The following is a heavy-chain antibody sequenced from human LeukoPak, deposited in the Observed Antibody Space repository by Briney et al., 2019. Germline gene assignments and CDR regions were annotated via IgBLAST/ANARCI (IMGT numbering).Heavy chain of an antibody. D-gene: IGHD4-11*01. J-gene: IGHJ6*03. CDR2: IYTSDSDT. V-gene: IGHV5-51*01. Sequence: GDSLKISCKGSGYSFTTYWIGWVRQMPGKGLEWMGVIYTSDSDTRYSPSFQGQVTISADKSISTVYLQWSSLKASDTAIYFCARLSDSTNYNYYMDVWGKGTTVTVAS. CDR3: ARLSDSTNYNYYMDV. CDR1: GYSFTTYW.